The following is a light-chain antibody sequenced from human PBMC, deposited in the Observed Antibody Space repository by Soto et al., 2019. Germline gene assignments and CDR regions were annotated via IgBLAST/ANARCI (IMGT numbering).Light chain of an antibody. CDR1: SSNIGAGY. CDR2: GNS. J-gene: IGLJ3*02. Sequence: QSVLTQPPSVSGAPGQRVTISCTGSSSNIGAGYVHWYQQLPGTAPKLLIYGNSNRPSGVPDRFSGSKSGTSASLAITGLQAEDEADYYCPSYDSSLSGSVFGGGTKLTVL. CDR3: PSYDSSLSGSV. V-gene: IGLV1-40*01.